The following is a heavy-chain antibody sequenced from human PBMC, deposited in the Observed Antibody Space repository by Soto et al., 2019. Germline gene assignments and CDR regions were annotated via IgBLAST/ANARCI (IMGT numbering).Heavy chain of an antibody. CDR1: GGSIRNYY. CDR2: MFFTGST. Sequence: SETLSLTCSVSGGSIRNYYWSWIRQPPGKGLELIGYMFFTGSTNYNPSPKGRVTISVDTSKNQFSLKLRSVTAADSAIYYCAREDDFWSGYLAYWGQGILVTVSS. J-gene: IGHJ4*02. CDR3: AREDDFWSGYLAY. D-gene: IGHD3-3*01. V-gene: IGHV4-59*01.